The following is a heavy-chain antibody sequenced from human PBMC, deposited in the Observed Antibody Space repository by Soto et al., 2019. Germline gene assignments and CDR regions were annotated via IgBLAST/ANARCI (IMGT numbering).Heavy chain of an antibody. CDR3: ARDGVVARMGY. D-gene: IGHD3-22*01. Sequence: QVQLVQSGAEEKKPGASVKVSCKASGYTFSSYAMHWVRQAPGQRLEWMGWINAGNGNTKYSQKFQGRVTITRDTSASTAYMELSSLRSEDTAVYSCARDGVVARMGYWGQGTLVTVSS. CDR1: GYTFSSYA. V-gene: IGHV1-3*05. J-gene: IGHJ4*02. CDR2: INAGNGNT.